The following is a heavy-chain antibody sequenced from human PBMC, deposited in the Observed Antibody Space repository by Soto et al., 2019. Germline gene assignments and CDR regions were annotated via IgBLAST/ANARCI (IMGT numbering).Heavy chain of an antibody. CDR1: GDSMRRFY. J-gene: IGHJ4*02. Sequence: PSETLSLTCTVYGDSMRRFYWSWIRQPPGKGLEWIGNIYYSGSTNYNPSRKSRVTMSVDMSRNQVSLKLSSVTAADTAVYYCTRVGGYYGDYPNFDYWGQGALVTVSS. CDR3: TRVGGYYGDYPNFDY. CDR2: IYYSGST. D-gene: IGHD4-17*01. V-gene: IGHV4-59*01.